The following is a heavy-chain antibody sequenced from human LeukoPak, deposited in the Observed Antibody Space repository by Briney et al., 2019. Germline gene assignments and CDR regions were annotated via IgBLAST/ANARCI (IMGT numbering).Heavy chain of an antibody. CDR1: GFTFSDSW. V-gene: IGHV3-7*04. Sequence: GSLRLSCAGSGFTFSDSWMNWVRQAPGKGLGWVATMNQNGDQTNYADSVRGRFTISRDNAKNSLYLQMNSLRAEDTAVYYCARDVRYWGLGTLVTVSS. CDR3: ARDVRY. J-gene: IGHJ4*02. CDR2: MNQNGDQT.